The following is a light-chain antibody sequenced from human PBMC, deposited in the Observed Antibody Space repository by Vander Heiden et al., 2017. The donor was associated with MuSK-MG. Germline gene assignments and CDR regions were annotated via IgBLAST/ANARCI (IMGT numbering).Light chain of an antibody. CDR3: QQYYSTPFT. Sequence: DIVITQSPDPLAVSLAERATINCKSSQSVLYSSNNKNYLAWYQQKPGQPPKLLIYWASTRESGVPDRFSGSGSGTDFTLTISSLQAEDVAVYYCQQYYSTPFTFGGGTKVEIK. CDR2: WAS. V-gene: IGKV4-1*01. CDR1: QSVLYSSNNKNY. J-gene: IGKJ4*01.